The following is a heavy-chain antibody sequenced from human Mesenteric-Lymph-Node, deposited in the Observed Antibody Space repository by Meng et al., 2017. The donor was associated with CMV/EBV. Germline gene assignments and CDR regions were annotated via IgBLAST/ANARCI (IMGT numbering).Heavy chain of an antibody. CDR3: ARHGSPQQYYYGMDV. J-gene: IGHJ6*02. Sequence: KVSCKGSGYTFSSYWIGWVRQMSGKGLEWMGIIYPGDSDTRYSPSFQGQVTISADKSISTAYLQWSSLKASDTAMYYCARHGSPQQYYYGMDVWGQGTTVTVSS. D-gene: IGHD5-18*01. V-gene: IGHV5-51*01. CDR1: GYTFSSYW. CDR2: IYPGDSDT.